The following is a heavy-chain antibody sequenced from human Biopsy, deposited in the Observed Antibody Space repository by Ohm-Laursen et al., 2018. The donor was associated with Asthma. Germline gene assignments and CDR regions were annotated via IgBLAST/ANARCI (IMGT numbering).Heavy chain of an antibody. V-gene: IGHV4-31*03. CDR2: IHHSGTS. CDR1: GDSITSGGCC. Sequence: TLSLTCTVSGDSITSGGCCWNWIRQHPGKGLEWIGYIHHSGTSYFNPSLKSRVFFSRDTSKNQLSLRLSSVTAADTAVYYCARTTYGHDGFDPWGQGTLVTVSS. D-gene: IGHD4-17*01. J-gene: IGHJ5*02. CDR3: ARTTYGHDGFDP.